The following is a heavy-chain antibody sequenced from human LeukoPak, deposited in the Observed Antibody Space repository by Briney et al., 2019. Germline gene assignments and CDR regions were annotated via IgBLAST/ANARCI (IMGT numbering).Heavy chain of an antibody. V-gene: IGHV4-34*01. J-gene: IGHJ5*02. Sequence: PSETLSLTCAVYGGSFSGYYWSWIRQPPGKGLEWIGEINHSGSTNYNPSLKSRVTISVDTSKNQFSLKLSSVTAADTAVYYCARDPTGGYSYGYNWFDPWGQGTLVTVSS. CDR2: INHSGST. CDR1: GGSFSGYY. D-gene: IGHD5-18*01. CDR3: ARDPTGGYSYGYNWFDP.